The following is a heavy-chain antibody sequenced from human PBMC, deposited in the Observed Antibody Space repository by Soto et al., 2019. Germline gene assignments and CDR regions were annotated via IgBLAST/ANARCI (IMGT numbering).Heavy chain of an antibody. D-gene: IGHD1-26*01. CDR1: GFTFSGSP. CDR2: IRSKAESYAT. V-gene: IGHV3-73*02. CDR3: ARLSEWDHVGDY. Sequence: EVQLVESGGGLVQPGGSLKLSCAASGFTFSGSPMHWVRQASGKGLQWVGRIRSKAESYATAYAASGKGRFTISRDDSKNTAYLQMNSLSAEDTAVYYWARLSEWDHVGDYWGQGTLVTVSS. J-gene: IGHJ4*02.